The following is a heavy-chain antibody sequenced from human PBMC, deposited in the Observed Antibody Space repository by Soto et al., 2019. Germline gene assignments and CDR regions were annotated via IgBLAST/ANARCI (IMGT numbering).Heavy chain of an antibody. CDR2: IWYDGSNK. D-gene: IGHD6-19*01. CDR3: ARTKAVAAKTQYYFDY. J-gene: IGHJ4*02. Sequence: QVQLVESGGGVVQPGRSLRLSCAASGFTFSSYGMNWVRQAPGKGLEWVAVIWYDGSNKYYADSVKGRFTISRDNSKNTLYLQMTSLRAEDTAVYYCARTKAVAAKTQYYFDYWGQGTLVTVSS. CDR1: GFTFSSYG. V-gene: IGHV3-33*01.